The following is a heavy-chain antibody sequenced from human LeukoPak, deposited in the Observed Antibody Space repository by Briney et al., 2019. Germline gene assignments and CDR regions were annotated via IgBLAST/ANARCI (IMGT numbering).Heavy chain of an antibody. CDR3: ARGTTPPPMVRGGGAAFDI. CDR1: GYTFTSYG. Sequence: ASVKVSCKASGYTFTSYGISWVRQAPGQGLEWMGWISAYNGNTNYAQKLQGRVTMTTDTSTSTAYMELRSLRSDDTAVYYCARGTTPPPMVRGGGAAFDIWGQGTMVTVSS. J-gene: IGHJ3*02. CDR2: ISAYNGNT. D-gene: IGHD3-10*01. V-gene: IGHV1-18*01.